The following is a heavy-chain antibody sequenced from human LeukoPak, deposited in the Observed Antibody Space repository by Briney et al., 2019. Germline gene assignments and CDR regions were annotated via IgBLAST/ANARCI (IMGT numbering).Heavy chain of an antibody. V-gene: IGHV4-4*02. D-gene: IGHD3-10*01. CDR2: IYHSGST. J-gene: IGHJ4*02. CDR1: GGSISSSNW. Sequence: PSETLSLTCAVSGGSISSSNWWSWVRQPPGKGLEWIGEIYHSGSTNYNPSLKSRVTISVDKSKNQFSLKLSSVTAADTAVCYCARETISGSYLDYWGQGTLVTVSS. CDR3: ARETISGSYLDY.